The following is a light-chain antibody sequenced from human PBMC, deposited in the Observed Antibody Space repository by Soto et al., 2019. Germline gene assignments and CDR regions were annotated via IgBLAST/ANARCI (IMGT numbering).Light chain of an antibody. Sequence: EIVLTQSPATLSLSPGERATLSCRASQSVSSYLAGYQQKPGQAPRLLIYDASNRATGIPARFSGSGSGTDFTLTISSLEPEDFAVYDCQQRSNWTSFGGGTKVEIK. CDR1: QSVSSY. CDR3: QQRSNWTS. CDR2: DAS. V-gene: IGKV3-11*01. J-gene: IGKJ4*01.